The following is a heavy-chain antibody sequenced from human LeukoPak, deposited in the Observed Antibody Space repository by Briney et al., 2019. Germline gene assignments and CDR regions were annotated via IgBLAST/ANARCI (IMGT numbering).Heavy chain of an antibody. J-gene: IGHJ4*02. CDR3: AKEGTGIHFDY. D-gene: IGHD1-1*01. CDR2: ISYDGSNK. Sequence: TGGSLRLSCAVSGFTFSSYGMHWVRQAPGKGLEWVAVISYDGSNKYYADSVKGRFTISRDNSKNTLYLQMNSLRAEDTAVYYCAKEGTGIHFDYWGQGTLVTVSS. V-gene: IGHV3-30*18. CDR1: GFTFSSYG.